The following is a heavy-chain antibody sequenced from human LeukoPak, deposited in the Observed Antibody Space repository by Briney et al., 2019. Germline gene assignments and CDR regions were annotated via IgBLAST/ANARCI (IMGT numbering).Heavy chain of an antibody. D-gene: IGHD1-1*01. CDR2: ISGSGVTT. Sequence: PGGSLRLSCAASGFTFNNYAMSWVRQAPGMGLEWVSTISGSGVTTYYADSVRGRFTISRDNSKTTLYLQLDSLRPEDMAIYYCAKSPGQIQLDYFDHWGQGTLVTVSS. CDR3: AKSPGQIQLDYFDH. V-gene: IGHV3-23*01. J-gene: IGHJ4*02. CDR1: GFTFNNYA.